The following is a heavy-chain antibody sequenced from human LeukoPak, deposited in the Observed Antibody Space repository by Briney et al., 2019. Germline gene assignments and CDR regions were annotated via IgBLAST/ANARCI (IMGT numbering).Heavy chain of an antibody. CDR1: GFTFSNYW. V-gene: IGHV3-74*01. CDR3: ARNDYGSGSYITLFDY. D-gene: IGHD3-10*01. CDR2: INPDGSTT. Sequence: GGSLRLSCAASGFTFSNYWMHWVRQDPGKGLVWVSFINPDGSTTNYADSVKGRFTISRDNSKNTLYLQMNSLRAEDTAVYYCARNDYGSGSYITLFDYWGQGTLVTVSS. J-gene: IGHJ4*02.